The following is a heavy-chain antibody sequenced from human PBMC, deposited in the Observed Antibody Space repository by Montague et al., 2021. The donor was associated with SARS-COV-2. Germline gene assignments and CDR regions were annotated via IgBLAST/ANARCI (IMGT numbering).Heavy chain of an antibody. CDR3: ARGKSPGIQLWFTYYYGMDV. J-gene: IGHJ6*02. D-gene: IGHD5-18*01. Sequence: SLRLSCAASGFTFSSYSMNWVRQAPGKGLEWVSSISSSSSYICYADSVKGRFTISRDNAENSLYLQMNSLRAEDTAVYYCARGKSPGIQLWFTYYYGMDVWGQGTTVTVSS. CDR2: ISSSSSYI. V-gene: IGHV3-21*01. CDR1: GFTFSSYS.